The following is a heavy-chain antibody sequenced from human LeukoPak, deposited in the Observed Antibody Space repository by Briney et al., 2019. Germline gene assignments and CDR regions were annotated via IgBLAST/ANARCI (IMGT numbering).Heavy chain of an antibody. V-gene: IGHV3-15*01. J-gene: IGHJ4*02. CDR2: IKSKTDGGTT. D-gene: IGHD5-12*01. CDR3: TTLGSGYSSF. Sequence: NPGGSLRLSCAASGFGFSNAWMSWVRQAPGPGLEWVGQIKSKTDGGTTDYAAPVKGRFTISRDDSKNTLYLQMNSLKTEDTAVYYCTTLGSGYSSFWGQGTLVTVSS. CDR1: GFGFSNAW.